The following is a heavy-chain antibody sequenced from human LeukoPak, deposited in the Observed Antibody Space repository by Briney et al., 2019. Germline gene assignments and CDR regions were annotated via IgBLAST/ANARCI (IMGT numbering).Heavy chain of an antibody. CDR1: GYTFTSYY. CDR3: ARDPTPYYGGKAEFVY. CDR2: INPSGGST. V-gene: IGHV1-46*01. D-gene: IGHD4-17*01. Sequence: ASVKVSCKASGYTFTSYYMHWVRQAPGQGLEWMGIINPSGGSTSYAQKFQGRVTMTRDTSTSTAYMELSSLRSEDTAVYYCARDPTPYYGGKAEFVYWGQGTLVTVSS. J-gene: IGHJ4*02.